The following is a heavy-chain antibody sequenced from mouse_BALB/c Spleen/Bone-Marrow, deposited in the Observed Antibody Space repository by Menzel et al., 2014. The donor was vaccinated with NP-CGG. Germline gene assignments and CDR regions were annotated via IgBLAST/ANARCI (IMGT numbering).Heavy chain of an antibody. CDR3: ASPYGNYDAMDC. J-gene: IGHJ4*01. Sequence: QVHLQQSGAELARPGASVKLSCKASGYTFTSYWMHWVKQRPGQGLEWIGAIYPGDGDTRYTQKFRGKATLTADKSSNTAYMQLSSLTSEDSAVYFCASPYGNYDAMDCWGQGTSATVSS. CDR1: GYTFTSYW. D-gene: IGHD2-1*01. V-gene: IGHV1-87*01. CDR2: IYPGDGDT.